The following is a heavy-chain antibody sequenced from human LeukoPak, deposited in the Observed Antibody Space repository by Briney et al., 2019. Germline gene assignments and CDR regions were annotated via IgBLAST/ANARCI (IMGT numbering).Heavy chain of an antibody. D-gene: IGHD3-22*01. J-gene: IGHJ3*02. V-gene: IGHV3-66*01. CDR2: IYSGGST. CDR3: ARGYDMDAFDI. Sequence: GGSLRLSCAASGFTVSSNYMSWVRQAPGKGLEWVSVIYSGGSTYYADSVEGRFTISRDNSKNTLYLQMNSLRAEDTAVYYCARGYDMDAFDIWGQGTMVTVSS. CDR1: GFTVSSNY.